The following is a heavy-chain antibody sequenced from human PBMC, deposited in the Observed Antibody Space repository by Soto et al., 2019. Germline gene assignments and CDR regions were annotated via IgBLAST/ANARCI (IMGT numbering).Heavy chain of an antibody. J-gene: IGHJ4*02. V-gene: IGHV3-49*03. D-gene: IGHD3-9*01. CDR2: IRSKAYGGTT. CDR3: TRGYYDILTGYPPHFDY. Sequence: GGSLRLSCTASGFTFGDYAMSWFRQATGKGLEWVGFIRSKAYGGTTEYAASVKGRFTISRDDSKSIAYLQMNSLKTEDTAVYYCTRGYYDILTGYPPHFDYWGQGTLVTVSS. CDR1: GFTFGDYA.